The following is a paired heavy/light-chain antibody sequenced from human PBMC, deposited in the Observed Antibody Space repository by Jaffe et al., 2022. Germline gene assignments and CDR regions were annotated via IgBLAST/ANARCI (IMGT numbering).Heavy chain of an antibody. J-gene: IGHJ4*02. V-gene: IGHV3-11*01. Sequence: QVQLVESGGGLVKPGGSLRLSCAASGFTFSDYYMSWIRQAPGKGLEWVSYISSSGSTIYYADSVKGRFTISRDNAKNSLYLQMNSLRAEDTAVYYCASGFLEWLLPFDYWGQGTLVTVSS. CDR3: ASGFLEWLLPFDY. CDR2: ISSSGSTI. D-gene: IGHD3-3*01. CDR1: GFTFSDYY.
Light chain of an antibody. CDR1: QSIGSS. V-gene: IGKV6-21*02. CDR3: HQSSSLPQYT. CDR2: YAS. Sequence: EIVLTQSPDFQSVTPKEKVTITCRASQSIGSSLHWYQQKPDQSPKLLIKYASQSISGVPSRFSGSGSGTDFTLTINSLEAEDAATYYCHQSSSLPQYTFGQGTKLEIK. J-gene: IGKJ2*01.